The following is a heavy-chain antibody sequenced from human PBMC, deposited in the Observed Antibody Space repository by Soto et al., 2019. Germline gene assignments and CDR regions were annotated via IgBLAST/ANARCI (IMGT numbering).Heavy chain of an antibody. Sequence: PGGSLRLSCAASGFTFSSYSMNWVRQAPGKGLEWVSSISSSSSYIYYADSVKGRFTISRDNAKNSLYLQMNSLRAEDTAVYYCARAAQLVRTGDYWGQGTLVTVSS. CDR3: ARAAQLVRTGDY. CDR2: ISSSSSYI. J-gene: IGHJ4*02. V-gene: IGHV3-21*01. CDR1: GFTFSSYS. D-gene: IGHD6-6*01.